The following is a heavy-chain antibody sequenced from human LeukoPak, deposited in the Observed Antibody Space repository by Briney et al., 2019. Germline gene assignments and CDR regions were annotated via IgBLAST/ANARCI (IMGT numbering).Heavy chain of an antibody. J-gene: IGHJ6*02. D-gene: IGHD5-18*01. V-gene: IGHV3-33*01. CDR1: GFTVSSYG. CDR2: IWYDGSNK. Sequence: GRSLRLSCAASGFTVSSYGMHWVRQAPGKGLEWVAVIWYDGSNKYYADSVKGRFTISRDNSKNTLYLQMNSLRAEDTAVYYCARDVDTAMVPGLDYYYYGMDVWGQGTTVTVSS. CDR3: ARDVDTAMVPGLDYYYYGMDV.